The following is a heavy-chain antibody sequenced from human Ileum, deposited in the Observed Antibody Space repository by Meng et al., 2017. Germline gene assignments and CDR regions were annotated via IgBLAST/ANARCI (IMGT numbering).Heavy chain of an antibody. D-gene: IGHD3-10*01. CDR1: GYTFTSYA. CDR3: VYLVGSGSYYPPTNF. Sequence: ASVKVSCKASGYTFTSYAMHWVRQAPGQRLEWMGWINAGNGNTKYSQKFQGRVTITRDTSASTAYMELSSLRSEDTAVYYCVYLVGSGSYYPPTNFWGQGTLVTVSS. J-gene: IGHJ4*02. CDR2: INAGNGNT. V-gene: IGHV1-3*01.